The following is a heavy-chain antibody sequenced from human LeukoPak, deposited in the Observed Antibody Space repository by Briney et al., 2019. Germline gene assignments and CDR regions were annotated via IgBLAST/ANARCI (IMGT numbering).Heavy chain of an antibody. D-gene: IGHD6-6*01. CDR2: ISSSSSYI. CDR3: ARDITSIAARSLDY. CDR1: GFTFSSYS. J-gene: IGHJ4*02. V-gene: IGHV3-21*01. Sequence: PGGSLRLSCAASGFTFSSYSMNWVRQAPGKGLEWDSSISSSSSYIYYADSVKGRFTISRDNAKNSLYPQMNSLRAEDTAVYYCARDITSIAARSLDYWGQGTLVTVSS.